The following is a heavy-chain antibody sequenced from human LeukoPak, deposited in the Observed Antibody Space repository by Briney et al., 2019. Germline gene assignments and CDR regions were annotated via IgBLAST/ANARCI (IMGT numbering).Heavy chain of an antibody. CDR1: GFTFSSYW. V-gene: IGHV3-74*01. J-gene: IGHJ3*02. CDR2: INSDGSST. CDR3: AKDSSGYYAQDAFDI. D-gene: IGHD3-22*01. Sequence: PGGSLRLSCAASGFTFSSYWMHWVRHAPGKGLVWVSRINSDGSSTSYADSVKGRFTISRDNAKNTLYLQMNSLRAEDTAVYYCAKDSSGYYAQDAFDIWGQGTMVTVSS.